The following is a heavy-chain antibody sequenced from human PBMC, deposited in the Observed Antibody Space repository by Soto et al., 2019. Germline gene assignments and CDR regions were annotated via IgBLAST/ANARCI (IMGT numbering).Heavy chain of an antibody. Sequence: HPGGSLRLSCAASGFTVSYNYMSWVRQAPGKGLEWVSVIYSGGNTYYADSVKGRFTISRDDSKNTVYLQMNSLRADDTAVYYSARQKTFAEFDYWGQETLVTVSS. D-gene: IGHD3-10*01. J-gene: IGHJ4*01. V-gene: IGHV3-53*01. CDR3: ARQKTFAEFDY. CDR1: GFTVSYNY. CDR2: IYSGGNT.